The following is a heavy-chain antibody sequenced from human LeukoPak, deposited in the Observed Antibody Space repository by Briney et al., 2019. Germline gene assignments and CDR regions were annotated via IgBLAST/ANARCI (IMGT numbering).Heavy chain of an antibody. CDR2: ISGSGGST. D-gene: IGHD3-16*02. Sequence: GGSLRLSCAASGFTFSSYAMSWVRQAPGKGLEWVSAISGSGGSTYYADSVKGRFTISRDNSKNTPHLQMNSLRAEDTAVYYCEAFTFGGVIVKFDPWGQGTLVTVSS. J-gene: IGHJ5*02. CDR1: GFTFSSYA. V-gene: IGHV3-23*01. CDR3: EAFTFGGVIVKFDP.